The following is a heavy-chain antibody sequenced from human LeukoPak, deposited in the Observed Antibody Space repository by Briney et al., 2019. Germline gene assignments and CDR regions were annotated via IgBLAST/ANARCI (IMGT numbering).Heavy chain of an antibody. D-gene: IGHD5-18*01. V-gene: IGHV4-38-2*02. CDR2: IYHSGST. CDR1: GYSISSGYY. Sequence: PSETLSLTCTVSGYSISSGYYWGWIRQPPGKGLEWIGSIYHSGSTYYNPSLKSRVTISVDTSKNQFSLKLSSVTAADTAVYYCARADTAISWGQGTLVTVSS. CDR3: ARADTAIS. J-gene: IGHJ4*02.